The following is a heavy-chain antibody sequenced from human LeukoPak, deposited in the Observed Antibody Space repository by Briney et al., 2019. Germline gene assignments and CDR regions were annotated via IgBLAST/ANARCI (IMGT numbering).Heavy chain of an antibody. CDR3: AKRDCSKTTCYSIGDAFDV. Sequence: GESLTLSCTASGYTFTSYWIGWVRQMPGKGREWMGIIYPDDSETKYSPSFQGQVTISADKSVTTAYLQWSSLKASDTAMYYCAKRDCSKTTCYSIGDAFDVWGQGTMVTVSS. J-gene: IGHJ3*01. CDR1: GYTFTSYW. CDR2: IYPDDSET. V-gene: IGHV5-51*01. D-gene: IGHD2-2*01.